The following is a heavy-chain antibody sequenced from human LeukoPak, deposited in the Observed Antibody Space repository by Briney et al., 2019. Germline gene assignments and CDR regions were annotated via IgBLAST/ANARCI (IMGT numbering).Heavy chain of an antibody. CDR1: GYSFTSYW. D-gene: IGHD2-2*01. CDR2: IYSGDYDT. CDR3: ARRYCSSTSCYYFDY. J-gene: IGHJ4*02. Sequence: GEALKISWEGSGYSFTSYWIGWVRQMPGKGLEWMGIIYSGDYDTSYRPSFQGQVTISAHKPISTAYLQWCSLKASDTAMYYCARRYCSSTSCYYFDYWGQGTLVTVSS. V-gene: IGHV5-51*01.